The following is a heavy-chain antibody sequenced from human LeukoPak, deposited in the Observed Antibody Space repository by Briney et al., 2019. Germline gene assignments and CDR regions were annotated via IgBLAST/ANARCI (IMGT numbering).Heavy chain of an antibody. CDR3: ARDTGSGSYYYYGMDV. Sequence: GGSLRLSCGASGFTFSDYYMSWIRQAPGKGLEWVSYISSSSSYTNYADSVKGRFTISRDNAKNSLYLQMNSLRAEDTAVYYCARDTGSGSYYYYGMDVWGKGTTVTVSS. V-gene: IGHV3-11*06. J-gene: IGHJ6*04. CDR1: GFTFSDYY. D-gene: IGHD3-10*01. CDR2: ISSSSSYT.